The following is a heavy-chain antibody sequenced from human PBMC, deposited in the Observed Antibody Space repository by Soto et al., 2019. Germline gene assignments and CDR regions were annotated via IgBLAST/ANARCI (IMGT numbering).Heavy chain of an antibody. J-gene: IGHJ4*02. CDR3: ARDRDDYGSGNYYNRIDC. D-gene: IGHD3-10*01. CDR2: IIPIFGTP. CDR1: GGIFSTYA. Sequence: QVQLVQSGAEVKKPGSSVKVSCKASGGIFSTYAISWLRQAPGQGLEWMGGIIPIFGTPNYAQRFQGRVTSTADESTSTAYMELCRLRSEDTAVYYCARDRDDYGSGNYYNRIDCLGQVTLVTVSS. V-gene: IGHV1-69*01.